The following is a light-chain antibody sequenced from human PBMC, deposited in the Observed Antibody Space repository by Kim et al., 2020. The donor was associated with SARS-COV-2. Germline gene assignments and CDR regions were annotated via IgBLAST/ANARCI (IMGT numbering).Light chain of an antibody. V-gene: IGKV1-5*03. CDR2: KAS. CDR1: QSISSW. CDR3: QQYNSYLLT. J-gene: IGKJ4*01. Sequence: DIQMTQSPSTLSASVGDRVTVTCRASQSISSWLAWYQQKPGKAPKLLIYKASSLESGVPSRFSGSGSGTEFTLTISSLQPDDFATYYCQQYNSYLLTFGGGTKVDIK.